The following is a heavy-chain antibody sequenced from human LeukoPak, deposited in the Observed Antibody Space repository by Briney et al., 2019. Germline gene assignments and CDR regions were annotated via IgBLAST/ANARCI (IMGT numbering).Heavy chain of an antibody. Sequence: ASVKVSCKASGYTFTSYDINWVRQATGQGLEWMGWMYPNSGNTGYAQKFQGRVTMTRNTSISTAYMELSSLRSEDTAVYYCARGRGYSREDYDDYWGQGTLVTVSS. CDR2: MYPNSGNT. V-gene: IGHV1-8*01. D-gene: IGHD6-13*01. CDR3: ARGRGYSREDYDDY. J-gene: IGHJ4*02. CDR1: GYTFTSYD.